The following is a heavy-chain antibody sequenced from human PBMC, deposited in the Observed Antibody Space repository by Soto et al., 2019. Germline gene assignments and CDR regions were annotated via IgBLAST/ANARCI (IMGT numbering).Heavy chain of an antibody. V-gene: IGHV3-21*01. Sequence: GESLRLSCAASGFTFSSYSMNWVRQAPGKGLEWVSSISSSRSYIYYADSVKGRFTISRDNAKNSLYLQMNSMRAEDTAVYSCARDGLSNQDGGSYYCYYGMDVWGQGTTVTVSS. D-gene: IGHD1-26*01. CDR3: ARDGLSNQDGGSYYCYYGMDV. CDR2: ISSSRSYI. CDR1: GFTFSSYS. J-gene: IGHJ6*02.